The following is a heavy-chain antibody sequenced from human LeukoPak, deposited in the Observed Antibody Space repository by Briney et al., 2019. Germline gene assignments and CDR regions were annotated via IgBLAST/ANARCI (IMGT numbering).Heavy chain of an antibody. CDR1: GGSISSYY. Sequence: KPSETRSLTCTVSGGSISSYYWSWIRQPPGKGLEWIGYIHYSGRSSYNPSLKSRVSTSVDTSKSQFSLKLSSVTAADTAVYYCARTGYSSGWYEGAWGQGTLVTVSS. V-gene: IGHV4-59*01. J-gene: IGHJ4*02. CDR3: ARTGYSSGWYEGA. CDR2: IHYSGRS. D-gene: IGHD6-19*01.